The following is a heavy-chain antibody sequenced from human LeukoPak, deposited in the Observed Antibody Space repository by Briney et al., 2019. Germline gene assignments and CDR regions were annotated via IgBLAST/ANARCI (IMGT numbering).Heavy chain of an antibody. CDR2: ISSRSNYI. D-gene: IGHD4-23*01. CDR3: ARGRPHGNDY. Sequence: PGESMRLSCAASGITFSSNSMNWVRQAPGKGLEWVSSISSRSNYIYYAESVKGRFTISRDNAKNSLYLQMNSLRVEGTAVYYCARGRPHGNDYWGQGTLVTVSS. CDR1: GITFSSNS. J-gene: IGHJ4*02. V-gene: IGHV3-21*01.